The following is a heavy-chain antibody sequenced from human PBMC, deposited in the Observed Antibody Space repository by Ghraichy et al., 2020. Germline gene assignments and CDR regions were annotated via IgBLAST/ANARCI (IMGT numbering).Heavy chain of an antibody. J-gene: IGHJ4*02. V-gene: IGHV3-15*01. D-gene: IGHD2-15*01. Sequence: GGSLRLSCAASGFTFSNAWMSWVRQAPGKGLEWVGRIKRKTDGGATDYAAPVKGRFTISRDDSKHMLYLQMNGLKTEDTAVYYCTIPDPVGTATRASLWGQGTLVTVSS. CDR3: TIPDPVGTATRASL. CDR1: GFTFSNAW. CDR2: IKRKTDGGAT.